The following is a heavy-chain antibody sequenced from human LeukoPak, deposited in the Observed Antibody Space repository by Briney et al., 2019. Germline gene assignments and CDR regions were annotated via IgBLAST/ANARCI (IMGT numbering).Heavy chain of an antibody. D-gene: IGHD3-9*01. J-gene: IGHJ5*02. V-gene: IGHV1-18*01. Sequence: GASVKVSCRASGYTFTSYGISWVRQAPGQGLEWMGWISAYNGNTNYAQKLQGRVTMTTDTSTSTAYMELRSLRSDDTAVYYCARDYDILTGDNWFDPWGQGTLVTVSS. CDR1: GYTFTSYG. CDR3: ARDYDILTGDNWFDP. CDR2: ISAYNGNT.